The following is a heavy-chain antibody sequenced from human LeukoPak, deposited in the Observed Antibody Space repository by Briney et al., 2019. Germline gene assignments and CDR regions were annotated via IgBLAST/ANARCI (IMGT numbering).Heavy chain of an antibody. Sequence: PSETLSLTCAVYGGSSSGYYWSWIRQPPGKGLEWIGEINHSGSNNYNPSLKSGGTISVDTSKNQFSLKLSPVTAADTAVYYCARPSTYYYDSSGTEYFQHWGQGTLVTVSS. V-gene: IGHV4-34*01. CDR2: INHSGSN. J-gene: IGHJ1*01. CDR1: GGSSSGYY. D-gene: IGHD3-22*01. CDR3: ARPSTYYYDSSGTEYFQH.